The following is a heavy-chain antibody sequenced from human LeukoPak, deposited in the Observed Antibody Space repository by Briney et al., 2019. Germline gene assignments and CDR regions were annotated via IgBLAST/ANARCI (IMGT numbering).Heavy chain of an antibody. CDR1: GFTFINYA. J-gene: IGHJ4*02. CDR2: VSGPGTTT. D-gene: IGHD3-22*01. CDR3: ATRRSGNYFATFDY. V-gene: IGHV3-23*01. Sequence: GGSLRLSCEASGFTFINYAMNWVRQAPEKGLEWVSTVSGPGTTTYYADSVKGRFTVSRDNSKNTVFLQMDSLRAEDTAVYYCATRRSGNYFATFDYWGQGILVTVSS.